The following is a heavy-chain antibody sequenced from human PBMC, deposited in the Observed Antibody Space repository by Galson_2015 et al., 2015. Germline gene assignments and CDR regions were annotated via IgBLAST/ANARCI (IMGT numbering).Heavy chain of an antibody. CDR2: IYPGDSDT. D-gene: IGHD2-15*01. J-gene: IGHJ4*02. CDR3: ARRFCGGDSCYSNFDF. V-gene: IGHV5-51*01. CDR1: GYTFTSSW. Sequence: SGAEVKKPGESLKISCKGSGYTFTSSWIGWVRQMPGKGLEWMGIIYPGDSDTRYSPSFQGQVTISVDKSISTAYLQWSSLKASDTAMYYCARRFCGGDSCYSNFDFWGQGTLVTVSS.